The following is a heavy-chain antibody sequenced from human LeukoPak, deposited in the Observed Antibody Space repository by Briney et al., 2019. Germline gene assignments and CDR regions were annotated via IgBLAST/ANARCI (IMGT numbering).Heavy chain of an antibody. V-gene: IGHV1-8*03. D-gene: IGHD3-3*01. Sequence: SVKVSCKASGYTFTSYDINWVRQATGQGLEWMGWMNPNSGNTGYAQKFQGRVTITRNTSISTAYMELSSLRSEDTAVYYCARAVSLRFLEWLSPNWFDPWGQGTLVTVSS. J-gene: IGHJ5*02. CDR3: ARAVSLRFLEWLSPNWFDP. CDR1: GYTFTSYD. CDR2: MNPNSGNT.